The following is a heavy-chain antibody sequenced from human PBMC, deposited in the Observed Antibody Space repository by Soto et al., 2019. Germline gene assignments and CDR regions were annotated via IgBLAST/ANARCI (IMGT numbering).Heavy chain of an antibody. V-gene: IGHV1-24*01. Sequence: ASVKVSCKVSGYTLTELSMHWVRQAPGKGLEWMGGFDPEDGETIYAQKFQGRVTMTEDTSTDTAYMELSSLRSEDTAVYYCATGNAMATITKDYYYYGMDVWGQETTVTVSS. CDR1: GYTLTELS. J-gene: IGHJ6*02. CDR3: ATGNAMATITKDYYYYGMDV. CDR2: FDPEDGET. D-gene: IGHD5-12*01.